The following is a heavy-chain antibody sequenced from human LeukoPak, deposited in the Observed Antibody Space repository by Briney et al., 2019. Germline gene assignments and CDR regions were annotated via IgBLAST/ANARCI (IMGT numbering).Heavy chain of an antibody. V-gene: IGHV1-2*02. Sequence: ASVKVSCKASGYTFTGYYMHWVRQAPGQGLEWMGWINPNSGGTNYAQKFQGRVTMTRDTSTSTAYMELSRLRSDDTAVYYCARASVNYYDSSGYYFKWFDPWGQGTQVTVSS. CDR1: GYTFTGYY. CDR3: ARASVNYYDSSGYYFKWFDP. CDR2: INPNSGGT. D-gene: IGHD3-22*01. J-gene: IGHJ5*02.